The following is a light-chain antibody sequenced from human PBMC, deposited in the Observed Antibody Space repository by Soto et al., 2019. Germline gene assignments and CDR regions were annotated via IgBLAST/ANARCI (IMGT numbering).Light chain of an antibody. Sequence: EIVMTQSPATLSVSPGERATLSCRASQSVSSNLAWFQQKPGQSPRLLIYGASTRASGIPARFSGSGSETEFTLTISSLQSEDFAVYYCQQYNNWPPDFTFGPGTKVDI. CDR2: GAS. V-gene: IGKV3-15*01. CDR1: QSVSSN. J-gene: IGKJ3*01. CDR3: QQYNNWPPDFT.